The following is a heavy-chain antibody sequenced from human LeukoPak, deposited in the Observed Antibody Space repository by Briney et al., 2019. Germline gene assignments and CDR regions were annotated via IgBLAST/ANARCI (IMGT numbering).Heavy chain of an antibody. D-gene: IGHD6-13*01. Sequence: PGGSLRLSCAASGFTFDDYAMHWVRQAPGKGLEWVSLISGDGGSTYYADSVKGRFTISRDNSKNSLYLQMNSLRTEDTALYYCAKGAAAGTFQGMDVRGQGTTVTVSS. CDR3: AKGAAAGTFQGMDV. J-gene: IGHJ6*02. CDR2: ISGDGGST. CDR1: GFTFDDYA. V-gene: IGHV3-43*02.